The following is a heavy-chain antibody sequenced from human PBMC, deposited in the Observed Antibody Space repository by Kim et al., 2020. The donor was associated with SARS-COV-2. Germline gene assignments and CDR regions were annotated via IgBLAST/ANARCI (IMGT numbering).Heavy chain of an antibody. J-gene: IGHJ4*02. CDR2: IRSKAYGGTT. V-gene: IGHV3-49*04. CDR3: TRADLRYFDWLPLKDDY. Sequence: GGSLRLSCTASGFTFGDYAMSWVRQAPGKGLEWVGFIRSKAYGGTTEYAASVKGRFTISRDDSKSIAYLQMNSLKTEDTAVYYCTRADLRYFDWLPLKDDYWGQGTLVTVSS. CDR1: GFTFGDYA. D-gene: IGHD3-9*01.